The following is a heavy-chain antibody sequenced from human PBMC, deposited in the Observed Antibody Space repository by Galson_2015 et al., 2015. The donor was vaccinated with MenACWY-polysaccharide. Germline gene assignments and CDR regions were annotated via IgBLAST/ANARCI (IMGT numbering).Heavy chain of an antibody. CDR3: ARGHYDTTGYYSGY. V-gene: IGHV3-11*01. J-gene: IGHJ4*02. CDR2: ISSGGHTT. D-gene: IGHD3-22*01. CDR1: GFVFGDYY. Sequence: SLRLSCAASGFVFGDYYMLWIRQAPGMGPEWVSYISSGGHTTDYADSVKGRFTISRDNGKNLLYLQMNRLRDEDTAIYYCARGHYDTTGYYSGYWGQGTLVTISS.